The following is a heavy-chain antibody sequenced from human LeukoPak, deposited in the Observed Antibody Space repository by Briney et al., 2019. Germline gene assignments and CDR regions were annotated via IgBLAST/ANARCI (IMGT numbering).Heavy chain of an antibody. V-gene: IGHV3-74*01. CDR3: AKDLRVYYDFWSGYYDGYYYGMDV. CDR1: GFTFSSHW. CDR2: INSDGSSI. J-gene: IGHJ6*02. Sequence: GGSLRLSCAASGFTFSSHWMHWVRQAPGKGLVWVSRINSDGSSISYADSVKGRFTISRDNSKNTLYLQMNSLRAEDTAVYYCAKDLRVYYDFWSGYYDGYYYGMDVWGQGTTVTVSS. D-gene: IGHD3-3*01.